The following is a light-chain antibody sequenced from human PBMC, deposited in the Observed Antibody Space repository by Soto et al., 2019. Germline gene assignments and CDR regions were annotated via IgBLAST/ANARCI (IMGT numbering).Light chain of an antibody. J-gene: IGKJ4*01. CDR1: QSVSSSY. Sequence: EIVLTQSPGTLSLSPGERATLSCRASQSVSSSYLAWYQQKPGQAPSLLIYGASSRATGIPDRFSGSGSGTDFTLTISRLEPEDFAVYYCQQDGSSPLTFGGGTKVEIK. CDR2: GAS. V-gene: IGKV3-20*01. CDR3: QQDGSSPLT.